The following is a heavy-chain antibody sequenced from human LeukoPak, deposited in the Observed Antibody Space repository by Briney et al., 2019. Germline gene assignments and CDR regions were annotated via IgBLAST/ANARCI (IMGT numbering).Heavy chain of an antibody. CDR2: IYTSGST. Sequence: SETLSLTCTVSGGSIISSYYWSWIRQPAGKGLEYIGRIYTSGSTSYNPSLKSRVTMSLDTSENQFSLKLTSVTAADTAVYYCARHDPVPYYRRGMDVWGQGTTVTVSS. CDR3: ARHDPVPYYRRGMDV. J-gene: IGHJ6*02. D-gene: IGHD2-21*01. CDR1: GGSIISSYY. V-gene: IGHV4-4*07.